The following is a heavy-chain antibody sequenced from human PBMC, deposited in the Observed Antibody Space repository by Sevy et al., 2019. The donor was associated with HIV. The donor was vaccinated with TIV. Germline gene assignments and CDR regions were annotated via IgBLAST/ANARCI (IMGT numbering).Heavy chain of an antibody. V-gene: IGHV3-23*01. CDR1: GFTFSNYY. CDR3: ANRAGPIFDN. CDR2: ISDSGGYT. J-gene: IGHJ4*02. Sequence: GGSLRLSCVVSGFTFSNYYMSWVRQAPGKGLEWVSVISDSGGYTSYTDSVKDRFTISRDNSKNTLYLQMNSLRVEDTAIYYCANRAGPIFDNWGQGTLVTVSS. D-gene: IGHD6-19*01.